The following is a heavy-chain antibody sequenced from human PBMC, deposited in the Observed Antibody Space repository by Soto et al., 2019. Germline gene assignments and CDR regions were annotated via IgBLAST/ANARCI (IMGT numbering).Heavy chain of an antibody. V-gene: IGHV6-1*01. J-gene: IGHJ5*02. CDR3: ARELTGEFLGFDP. CDR2: TYYRSKWYN. D-gene: IGHD7-27*01. Sequence: KQSQTLSLTCAISGDRVSSNSAAWTWIRQSPSRGLEWLGRTYYRSKWYNDYAVSVKSRITINPDTSKNQFSLQLNSVTPEDTAVYYCARELTGEFLGFDPWGQGTLVTVSS. CDR1: GDRVSSNSAA.